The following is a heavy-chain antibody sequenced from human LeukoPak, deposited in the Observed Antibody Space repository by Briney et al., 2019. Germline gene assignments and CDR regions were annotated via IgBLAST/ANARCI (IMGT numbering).Heavy chain of an antibody. CDR1: GGSFSGYY. CDR3: AIRGYCSGGSCYSTGDDAFDI. Sequence: SETLSLTCAVYGGSFSGYYWSWIRQPPGKGLEWIGEINHSGSTNYNPSLKSRVTISVDTSKKQFSLKLSSVTAADTAVYYCAIRGYCSGGSCYSTGDDAFDIWGQGTMVAVSS. CDR2: INHSGST. J-gene: IGHJ3*02. V-gene: IGHV4-34*01. D-gene: IGHD2-15*01.